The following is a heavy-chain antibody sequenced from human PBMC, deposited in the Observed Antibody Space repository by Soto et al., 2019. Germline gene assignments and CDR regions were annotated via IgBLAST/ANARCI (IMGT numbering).Heavy chain of an antibody. J-gene: IGHJ5*02. Sequence: SETLSLTCTVSGASVSSGYWSWIRQPPGKGLDWIGFMYFGGSFNYNPSLTSRVTMSVETSKNQFSMKVTSVTAADTAVYYCARSYYDTTGFAVDPWGQGTRVIVSS. D-gene: IGHD3-22*01. CDR1: GASVSSGY. V-gene: IGHV4-59*02. CDR2: MYFGGSF. CDR3: ARSYYDTTGFAVDP.